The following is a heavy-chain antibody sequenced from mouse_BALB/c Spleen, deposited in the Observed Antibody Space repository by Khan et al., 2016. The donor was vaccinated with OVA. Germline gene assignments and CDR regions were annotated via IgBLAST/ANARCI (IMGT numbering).Heavy chain of an antibody. J-gene: IGHJ4*01. D-gene: IGHD2-4*01. CDR3: AREGLRGVGLDY. CDR2: IYPGDDSI. CDR1: GYTFTAYD. Sequence: QVQLQQSGPELVKPGSLVKISCKASGYTFTAYDINWVMQRPGQGLEWIGWIYPGDDSIKYNENLKGKATLTADKSSNTVYMQLNSLTSEKSAVYFCAREGLRGVGLDYWGQGTSVSVSS. V-gene: IGHV1S56*01.